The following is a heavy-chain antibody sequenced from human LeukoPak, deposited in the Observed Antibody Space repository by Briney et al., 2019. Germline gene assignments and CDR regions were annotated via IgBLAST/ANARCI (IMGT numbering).Heavy chain of an antibody. J-gene: IGHJ4*02. CDR2: INSDGSST. D-gene: IGHD6-13*01. CDR1: GFTFSSYW. V-gene: IGHV3-74*01. CDR3: ASWSYSSSDY. Sequence: GGSLRLSCAASGFTFSSYWMSWVRQAPGKGLVWVSRINSDGSSTTYADSVKGRFTISRDNAKNTLYLQMNSLRADDTAVYYCASWSYSSSDYWGQGTLVTVSS.